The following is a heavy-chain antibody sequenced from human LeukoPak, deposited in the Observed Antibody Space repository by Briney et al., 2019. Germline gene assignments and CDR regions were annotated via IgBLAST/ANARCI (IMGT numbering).Heavy chain of an antibody. CDR2: ISGGGGST. J-gene: IGHJ4*02. D-gene: IGHD2-2*01. CDR1: GFTFTSYA. V-gene: IGHV3-23*01. CDR3: ARSPAGYCTSTSCPMGY. Sequence: GGSLRLSCAASGFTFTSYAMTWVRQIPGKGLGWVSAISGGGGSTYYADSVKGRFTISRDNSKNTLYLQMNSLRAGDTAVYYCARSPAGYCTSTSCPMGYWGQGTLVTVSS.